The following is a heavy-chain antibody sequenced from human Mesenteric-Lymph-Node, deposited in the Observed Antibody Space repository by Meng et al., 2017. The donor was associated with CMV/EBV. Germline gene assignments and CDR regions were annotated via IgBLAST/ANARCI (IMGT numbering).Heavy chain of an antibody. Sequence: GSLRLSCTVSGGSISSSSYYWGWIRQPPGKGLEWIGSIYYSGSTYYNPSLKSRVTISVDTSKNQFSLKLSSVTAADTAVYYCASPPVGCISTNCYLPYWGQGTLVTVSS. CDR3: ASPPVGCISTNCYLPY. CDR2: IYYSGST. J-gene: IGHJ4*02. V-gene: IGHV4-39*07. CDR1: GGSISSSSYY. D-gene: IGHD2-2*01.